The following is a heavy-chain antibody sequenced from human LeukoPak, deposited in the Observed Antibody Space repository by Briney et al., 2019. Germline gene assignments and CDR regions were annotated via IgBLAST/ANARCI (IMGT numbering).Heavy chain of an antibody. CDR1: EFSVGSNY. V-gene: IGHV3-66*01. Sequence: GGSLRLSCAASEFSVGSNYMTWVRQAPGKGLEWVSLIYSGGSTYYADSVKGRFTISRDNSKNTLYLQMNSLRAEDTAVYYCANLLSSGRIDYWGQGTLVTVSS. D-gene: IGHD6-19*01. CDR2: IYSGGST. J-gene: IGHJ4*02. CDR3: ANLLSSGRIDY.